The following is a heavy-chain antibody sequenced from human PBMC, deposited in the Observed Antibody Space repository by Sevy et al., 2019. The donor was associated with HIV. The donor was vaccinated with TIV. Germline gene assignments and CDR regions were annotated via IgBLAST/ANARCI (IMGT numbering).Heavy chain of an antibody. CDR2: INYSGIT. D-gene: IGHD6-19*01. CDR3: VGPKLTYINGWHYLDY. V-gene: IGHV4-39*01. Sequence: SETLSLTCTVSGASISSSGYYWGWIRQPPGKGLEWIASINYSGITFYNPSLKSLVTISADTSKNQFSLRLSSVTAADSSIYFCVGPKLTYINGWHYLDYWGQGTVVTVSS. J-gene: IGHJ4*02. CDR1: GASISSSGYY.